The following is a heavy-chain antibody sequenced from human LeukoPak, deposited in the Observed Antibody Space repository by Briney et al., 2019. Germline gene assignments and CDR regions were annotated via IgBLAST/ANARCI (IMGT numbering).Heavy chain of an antibody. CDR2: ISYDGSNK. V-gene: IGHV3-30-3*01. D-gene: IGHD6-13*01. J-gene: IGHJ3*02. CDR3: ASPLIAANGGDAFDI. Sequence: GRSLRLSCAASGFTFSSYAMHWVRQAPGKGLEWVAVISYDGSNKYYADSVKGRFTISRDNSKNTLYLRTNSLRAEDTAVYYCASPLIAANGGDAFDIWGQGTMVTVSS. CDR1: GFTFSSYA.